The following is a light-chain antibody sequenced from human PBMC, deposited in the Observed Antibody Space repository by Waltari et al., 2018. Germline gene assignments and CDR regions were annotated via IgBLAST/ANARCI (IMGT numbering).Light chain of an antibody. Sequence: EIVLTQSPATLSLSPGETATLSCRASQSIRTYLGWYQQKPGQAPRLLLFDASSRATGIPARFRGTGSGTDFTLTVSDLEPEDFGIYYCQQRSIWPYTFGQGTGLEIK. CDR3: QQRSIWPYT. CDR1: QSIRTY. J-gene: IGKJ2*01. CDR2: DAS. V-gene: IGKV3-11*01.